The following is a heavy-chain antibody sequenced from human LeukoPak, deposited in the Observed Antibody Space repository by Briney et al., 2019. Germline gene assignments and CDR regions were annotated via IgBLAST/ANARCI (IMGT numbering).Heavy chain of an antibody. CDR2: IYYSGST. Sequence: PSETLSLTCTVSGGSISSSSYYWGWIRQPPGKGLEWIGSIYYSGSTYYNPSLKSRVTISVDTSKNQFSLKLSSVTAADTAVYYCATGITGTPFTFDIWGQGTMVTVSS. CDR3: ATGITGTPFTFDI. D-gene: IGHD1-7*01. V-gene: IGHV4-39*01. CDR1: GGSISSSSYY. J-gene: IGHJ3*02.